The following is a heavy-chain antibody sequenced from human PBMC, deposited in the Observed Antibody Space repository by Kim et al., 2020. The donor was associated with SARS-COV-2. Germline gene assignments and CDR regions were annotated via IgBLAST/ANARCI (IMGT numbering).Heavy chain of an antibody. CDR2: IWYDGSNK. V-gene: IGHV3-33*01. CDR1: GFTFSSYG. J-gene: IGHJ4*02. D-gene: IGHD3-9*01. Sequence: GWSLRLSCAASGFTFSSYGMHWVRQAPGKGLEWVAVIWYDGSNKYYADSVKGRFTISRDNSKNTLYLQMNSLRAEDTAVYYCAVSYDILTGYYTGGSGVFDYWGQGTLVTVSS. CDR3: AVSYDILTGYYTGGSGVFDY.